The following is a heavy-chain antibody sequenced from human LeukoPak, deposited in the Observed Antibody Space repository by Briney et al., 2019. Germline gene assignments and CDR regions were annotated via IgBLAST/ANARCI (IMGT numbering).Heavy chain of an antibody. CDR2: ISGSGGST. CDR1: GFTFSSYW. CDR3: AELGITMIGGV. Sequence: GGSLRLSCAASGFTFSSYWMHWVRQAPGKGLEWDSAISGSGGSTYYADSVKGRFTISRDNAKNSLYLQMNSLRAEDTAVYYCAELGITMIGGVWGKGTTVTISS. D-gene: IGHD3-10*02. V-gene: IGHV3-23*01. J-gene: IGHJ6*04.